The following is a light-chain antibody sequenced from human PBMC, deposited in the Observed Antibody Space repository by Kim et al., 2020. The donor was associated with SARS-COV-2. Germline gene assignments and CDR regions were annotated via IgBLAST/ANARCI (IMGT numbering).Light chain of an antibody. CDR3: QSADSSGTVV. J-gene: IGLJ2*01. V-gene: IGLV3-25*03. CDR1: ALPKQY. Sequence: VSPGQTARITCSGDALPKQYAYWYQQKPGQAPVLVIYKDSERPSGIPERFSGSSSGTTVTLTISGAQAEDEADYYCQSADSSGTVVFGGGTQLTVL. CDR2: KDS.